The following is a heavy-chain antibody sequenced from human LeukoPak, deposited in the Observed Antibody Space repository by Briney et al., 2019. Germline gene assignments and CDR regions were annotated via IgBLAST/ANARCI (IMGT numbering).Heavy chain of an antibody. D-gene: IGHD2-21*02. CDR3: AKGPRAGLRYWYFDL. J-gene: IGHJ2*01. V-gene: IGHV3-23*01. CDR1: GLTFNTYA. CDR2: VSGGGAGT. Sequence: GGSLRLSCAASGLTFNTYAMSWVRQAPGKGLQWVSTVSGGGAGTFYGDSVKGRLTISRDNSNNTLFLQMNSLSADDTAVYFCAKGPRAGLRYWYFDLWGRGSLVTVSS.